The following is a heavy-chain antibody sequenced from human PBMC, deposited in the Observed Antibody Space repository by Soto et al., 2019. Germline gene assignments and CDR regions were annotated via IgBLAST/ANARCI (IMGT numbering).Heavy chain of an antibody. CDR1: GGYISSNIYY. J-gene: IGHJ4*02. CDR2: IHYSGST. Sequence: SETLSLTCTVSGGYISSNIYYWGWIRQPPGKGLEWIGNIHYSGSTYYDSSLKSRVTISVDTSKNQFSLKLSSVTAADTAVYYCASQHYYDSSGYYVVYWGQGTLVTVSS. D-gene: IGHD3-22*01. CDR3: ASQHYYDSSGYYVVY. V-gene: IGHV4-39*01.